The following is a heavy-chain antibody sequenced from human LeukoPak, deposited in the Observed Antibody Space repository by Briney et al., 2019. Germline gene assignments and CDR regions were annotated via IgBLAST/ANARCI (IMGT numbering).Heavy chain of an antibody. D-gene: IGHD3-22*01. CDR1: GYSFTSHW. CDR3: ARAPEYYYDSSGYYPHFGY. J-gene: IGHJ4*02. CDR2: IDPSDSYT. V-gene: IGHV5-10-1*01. Sequence: GESLKISCKGSGYSFTSHWISWVRQTPGKGLEWMGGIDPSDSYTIYSPSFQGHVTISADKSISTAYLQWSSLKASDIAMYYCARAPEYYYDSSGYYPHFGYWGQGTLVTVSS.